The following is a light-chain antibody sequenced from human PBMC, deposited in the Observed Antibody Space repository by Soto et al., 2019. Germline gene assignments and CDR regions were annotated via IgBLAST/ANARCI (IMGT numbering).Light chain of an antibody. Sequence: QSVLTQPASVSGSPGQSITISCTGTSSDVGSYNLVSWYQQHPGKAPKLILYEVNKRPSGVSNRFSGSKSGDTASLSISGLQADDEADYHCCSYAGRSNFVVFGGGTKLTVL. J-gene: IGLJ2*01. CDR3: CSYAGRSNFVV. CDR1: SSDVGSYNL. V-gene: IGLV2-23*02. CDR2: EVN.